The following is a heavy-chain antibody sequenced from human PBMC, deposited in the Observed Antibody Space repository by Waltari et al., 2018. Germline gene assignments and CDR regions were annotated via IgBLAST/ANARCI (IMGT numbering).Heavy chain of an antibody. CDR3: AKDQGYSYTLGYYYYYGMDV. Sequence: GVVQPGGSLRLSCAASGFTFSSYGMHWVRQAPGKGLEWVAFIRYDGSNKYYADSVKGRFTISRDNSKNTLYLQMNSLRAEDTAVYYCAKDQGYSYTLGYYYYYGMDVWGQGTTVTVSS. V-gene: IGHV3-30*02. CDR2: IRYDGSNK. CDR1: GFTFSSYG. D-gene: IGHD5-18*01. J-gene: IGHJ6*02.